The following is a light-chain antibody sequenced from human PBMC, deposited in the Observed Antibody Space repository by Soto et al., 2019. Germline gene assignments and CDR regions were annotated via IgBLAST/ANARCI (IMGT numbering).Light chain of an antibody. CDR1: RRDLGAYNY. CDR3: CSFAGSYTV. Sequence: QSALIQPRSVSGSPGQSVTISCTGTRRDLGAYNYVSWYQQHPGKAPKLMIYDVNRRPSGVPDRFSGSKSGNTASLTISGLHAEEEADYYCCSFAGSYTVFGGGTKLTVL. V-gene: IGLV2-11*01. J-gene: IGLJ2*01. CDR2: DVN.